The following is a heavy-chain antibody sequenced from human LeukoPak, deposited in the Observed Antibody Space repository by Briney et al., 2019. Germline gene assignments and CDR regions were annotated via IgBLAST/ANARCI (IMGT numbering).Heavy chain of an antibody. V-gene: IGHV3-15*01. CDR3: TAERGSYYAY. CDR1: GFSFSNAW. D-gene: IGHD1-1*01. CDR2: IKSKINGGTT. J-gene: IGHJ4*02. Sequence: GGSLRLSCAASGFSFSNAWMSWVRQAPGKGLEWVGRIKSKINGGTTEYAEPVKGRFTISRDDSKNTVYLQMNSLKTEDTALYYCTAERGSYYAYWGRGTLVTVSS.